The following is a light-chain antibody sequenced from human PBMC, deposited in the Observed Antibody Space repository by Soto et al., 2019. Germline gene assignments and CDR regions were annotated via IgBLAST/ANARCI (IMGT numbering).Light chain of an antibody. CDR3: QEFKSRTWT. Sequence: DIPITQSPATVSASVGDRVTITCRASQNIERWLAWYQQKPGKAPKLLLYDVSSLESGVPSRFSGSGSGTEFILTINGLQPDDFATYFSQEFKSRTWTFGQGTKVDI. V-gene: IGKV1-5*01. CDR1: QNIERW. J-gene: IGKJ1*01. CDR2: DVS.